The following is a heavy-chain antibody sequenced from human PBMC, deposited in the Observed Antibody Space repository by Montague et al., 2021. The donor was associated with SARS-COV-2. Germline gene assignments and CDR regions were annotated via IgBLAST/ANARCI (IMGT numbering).Heavy chain of an antibody. CDR2: ISHGGGT. V-gene: IGHV4-34*01. CDR3: ASHCGGGRCYFGMDV. D-gene: IGHD2-15*01. Sequence: SETLSLTCDVYGGSFSSYWSRILQPPGRGLEWVSQISHGGGTNYYTSLMSRVTISVDTTKNQVSLKRSSVTAADTTVYYCASHCGGGRCYFGMDVWGQGTTVTVSS. J-gene: IGHJ6*02. CDR1: GGSFSSY.